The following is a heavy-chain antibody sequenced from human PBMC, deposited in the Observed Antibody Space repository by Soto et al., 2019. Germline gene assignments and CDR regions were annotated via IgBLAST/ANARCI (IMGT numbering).Heavy chain of an antibody. CDR2: PSYDGSNK. D-gene: IGHD3-16*01. CDR1: GFTFRSYV. Sequence: QVQLVESGGGVVQPGTSLRLSCVGSGFTFRSYVIHWVRPAPGKGLEWVALPSYDGSNKYYDDSVKGRFTISRDNSRNTVDLQMDSLRLEDTALYYGARWGTTGGLDVWGQGTLVSVSS. CDR3: ARWGTTGGLDV. J-gene: IGHJ4*02. V-gene: IGHV3-30*19.